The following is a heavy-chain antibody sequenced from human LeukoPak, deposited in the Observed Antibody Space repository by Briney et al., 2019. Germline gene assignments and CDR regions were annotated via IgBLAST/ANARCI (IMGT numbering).Heavy chain of an antibody. Sequence: PGGSLRLSCAASGFTVSSNYMSWVRQAPGKGLEWVSGLYSGGGTYYADSVKGRFDISRDNSKNTLYLQMNSLRAEDTAVYYCARDWVQYDLPRYSDCWGQGALDSVSS. V-gene: IGHV3-66*01. CDR3: ARDWVQYDLPRYSDC. CDR1: GFTVSSNY. CDR2: LYSGGGT. J-gene: IGHJ4*02. D-gene: IGHD2-8*01.